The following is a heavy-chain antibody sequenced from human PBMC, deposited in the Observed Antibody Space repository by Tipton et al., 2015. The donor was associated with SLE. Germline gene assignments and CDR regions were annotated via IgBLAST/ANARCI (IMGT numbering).Heavy chain of an antibody. J-gene: IGHJ6*03. CDR1: GFTFSSYS. CDR2: IYSGGST. D-gene: IGHD6-13*01. V-gene: IGHV3-53*01. CDR3: ARGGAAADASYYYYYMDV. Sequence: SLRLSCAASGFTFSSYSMNWVRQAPGKGLEWVSVIYSGGSTYYADSVKGRFTISRDNAKNSLYLQMNSLRAEDTAVYYCARGGAAADASYYYYYMDVWGKGTTVTVSS.